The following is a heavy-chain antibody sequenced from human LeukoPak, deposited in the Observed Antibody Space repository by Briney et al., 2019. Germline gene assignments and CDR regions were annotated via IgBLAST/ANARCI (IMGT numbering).Heavy chain of an antibody. CDR3: TRLPYYYDSSGYPFNDY. CDR1: GFTFSGSA. J-gene: IGHJ4*02. CDR2: IRSKANSYAT. Sequence: GGSLRLSRAASGFTFSGSAMHWVRQASGKGLEWVGRIRSKANSYATVYAASVKGRFPISRDDSKNTAYLQMNSLKTEDTAVYYGTRLPYYYDSSGYPFNDYWGQGTLVTVSS. D-gene: IGHD3-22*01. V-gene: IGHV3-73*01.